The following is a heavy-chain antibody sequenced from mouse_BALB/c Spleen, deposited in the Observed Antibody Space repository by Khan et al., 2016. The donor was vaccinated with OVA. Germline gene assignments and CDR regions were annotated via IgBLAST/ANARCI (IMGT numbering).Heavy chain of an antibody. V-gene: IGHV2-6-1*01. D-gene: IGHD2-10*01. CDR3: ARQPYYHYNIMDY. J-gene: IGHJ4*01. CDR1: GFSLTNYG. CDR2: IWSDGST. Sequence: VELVESGPGLVAPSQSLSITCTISGFSLTNYGVHWVRQPPGKGLEWLVVIWSDGSTTYNSALKSRLTISKDNSESQVFLKMNSLQTDDTAKYFCARQPYYHYNIMDYWGQGTSVTVSS.